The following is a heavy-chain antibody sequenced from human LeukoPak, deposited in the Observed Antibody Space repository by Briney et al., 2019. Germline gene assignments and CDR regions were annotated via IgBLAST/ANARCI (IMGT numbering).Heavy chain of an antibody. D-gene: IGHD2-15*01. CDR3: ARNGYCSGGSCYSNNAFDI. CDR1: GGSISSGDSY. J-gene: IGHJ3*02. V-gene: IGHV4-31*03. Sequence: SQTLSLTCTVSGGSISSGDSYWSWIRQLPGKGLEWIGYIYYSGTTYYNPSLKSRLTISVDTSKNQFSLKLSSVTATDTAVYYCARNGYCSGGSCYSNNAFDIWGQGTMVTVSS. CDR2: IYYSGTT.